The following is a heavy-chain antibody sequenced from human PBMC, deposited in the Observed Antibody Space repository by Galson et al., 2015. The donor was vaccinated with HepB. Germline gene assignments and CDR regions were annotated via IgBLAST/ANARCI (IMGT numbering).Heavy chain of an antibody. V-gene: IGHV1-18*04. Sequence: SVKVSCKASGYTFTSYGISWVRQAPGQGLEWMRWISAYNGNTNYAQKLQGRVTMTTDTSTSTAYMELRSLRSDDTAVYYCARSRPRYCSSTSCYTVPDAFDIWGQGTMVTVSS. CDR1: GYTFTSYG. CDR2: ISAYNGNT. D-gene: IGHD2-2*02. CDR3: ARSRPRYCSSTSCYTVPDAFDI. J-gene: IGHJ3*02.